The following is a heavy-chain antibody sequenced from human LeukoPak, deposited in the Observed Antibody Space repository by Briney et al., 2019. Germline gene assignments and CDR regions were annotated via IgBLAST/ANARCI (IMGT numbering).Heavy chain of an antibody. CDR1: GFSFSTYS. V-gene: IGHV3-48*04. D-gene: IGHD3-16*01. J-gene: IGHJ6*03. CDR3: ARGGEGMTAVGGLYYYMDV. CDR2: ISNSGSNI. Sequence: GGSLRLSCAASGFSFSTYSMNWVRQAPGKGLEWVSHISNSGSNIYYADSVKGRFTASRDNAKNSLYLQMNSLRAEDTAVYYCARGGEGMTAVGGLYYYMDVWGKGTTVTVSS.